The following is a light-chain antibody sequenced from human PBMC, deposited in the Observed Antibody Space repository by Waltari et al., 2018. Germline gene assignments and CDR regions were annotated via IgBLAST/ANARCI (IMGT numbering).Light chain of an antibody. Sequence: QSAPTQPASVSGSPGPSITLSCTGTSSDVGGYYPFSWYQQHPGKAPKLMIYEVSNRPSGVSSRFSGSKSANTASLTISGLQAEDEADYYCSSYTSSSSWVFGGGTKLTVL. CDR2: EVS. CDR3: SSYTSSSSWV. V-gene: IGLV2-14*01. CDR1: SSDVGGYYP. J-gene: IGLJ3*02.